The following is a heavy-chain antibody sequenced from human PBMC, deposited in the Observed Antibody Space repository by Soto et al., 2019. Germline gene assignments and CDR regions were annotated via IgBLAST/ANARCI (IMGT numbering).Heavy chain of an antibody. CDR1: GFTVSSNY. CDR2: IYSGGST. J-gene: IGHJ6*02. CDR3: ARGSSLSNYYYYYYGMDV. Sequence: GGSLRLSCAASGFTVSSNYMSWVRQAPGKGLEWVSVIYSGGSTYYADSVKGRFTISRDNSKNTLYLQMNSLRAEDTAVYYCARGSSLSNYYYYYYGMDVWGQGTTVTVSS. V-gene: IGHV3-53*01. D-gene: IGHD4-4*01.